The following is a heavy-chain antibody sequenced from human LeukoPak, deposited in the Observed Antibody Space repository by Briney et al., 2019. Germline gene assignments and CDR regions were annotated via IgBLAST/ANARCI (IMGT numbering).Heavy chain of an antibody. CDR2: IRYDGSNE. J-gene: IGHJ6*02. Sequence: GGALRLSRAASGFTFSTSGMHWVRQAPGKGRDWVSYIRYDGSNEYYADSVKGRFTISRDNSKNTLYLQMNSLRAEDTAVYYCAREDGYCGGDCYSYYYYYGMDVWGQGTTVTVSS. CDR3: AREDGYCGGDCYSYYYYYGMDV. V-gene: IGHV3-30*02. D-gene: IGHD2-21*02. CDR1: GFTFSTSG.